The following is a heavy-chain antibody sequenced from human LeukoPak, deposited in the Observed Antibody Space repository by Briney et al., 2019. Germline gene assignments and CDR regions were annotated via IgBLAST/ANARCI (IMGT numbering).Heavy chain of an antibody. CDR2: INHSGST. CDR3: ARGRRRLYYDFWSGYSLHYGMDV. D-gene: IGHD3-3*01. V-gene: IGHV4-34*01. J-gene: IGHJ6*02. CDR1: GGSFSGYY. Sequence: SETLSLTCAVYGGSFSGYYWSWIRQPPGKGLEWIGEINHSGSTNYNPSLKSRVTISVDTSKNQFSLKLSSVTAADTAVYYCARGRRRLYYDFWSGYSLHYGMDVWGQGTTVTVSS.